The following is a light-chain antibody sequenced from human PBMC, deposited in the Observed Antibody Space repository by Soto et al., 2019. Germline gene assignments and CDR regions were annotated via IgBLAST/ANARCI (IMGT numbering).Light chain of an antibody. J-gene: IGKJ1*01. CDR3: PQYGSSPRT. CDR2: GAS. Sequence: EIVMTQSPATLSVSPGERATLSCRASESFSSDLAWYHQKPGQAPRLLIYGASNRATGIPDRFSGSGSGTDFTLTISRPEPEDFAVYYWPQYGSSPRTFGQGTKVDIK. CDR1: ESFSSD. V-gene: IGKV3-20*01.